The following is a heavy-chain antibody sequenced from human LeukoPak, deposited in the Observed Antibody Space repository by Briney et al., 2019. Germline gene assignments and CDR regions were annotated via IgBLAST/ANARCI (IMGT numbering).Heavy chain of an antibody. CDR1: GGTFSSYA. Sequence: SVKVSCKASGGTFSSYAISWVRQAPGQGLEWMGRIIPILGIANYAQKLQGRVTMTTDTSTSTAYMELRSLRSDDTAVYYCARAPHYYDSSGYSNWGQGTLVTVSS. V-gene: IGHV1-69*04. CDR2: IIPILGIA. D-gene: IGHD3-22*01. J-gene: IGHJ4*02. CDR3: ARAPHYYDSSGYSN.